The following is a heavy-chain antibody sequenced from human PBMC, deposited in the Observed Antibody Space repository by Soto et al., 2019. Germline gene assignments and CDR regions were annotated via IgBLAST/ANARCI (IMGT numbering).Heavy chain of an antibody. CDR3: ARTYGDYESDDY. Sequence: KPSETLSLTCTVSGGSISSGDYYWSWIRQPPGKGLEWIGYIYYSGSTYYNPSLKSRVTISVDTSKNQFSLKLSSVTAADTAVYYCARTYGDYESDDYWGQGTLVTVSS. V-gene: IGHV4-30-4*01. D-gene: IGHD4-17*01. J-gene: IGHJ4*02. CDR2: IYYSGST. CDR1: GGSISSGDYY.